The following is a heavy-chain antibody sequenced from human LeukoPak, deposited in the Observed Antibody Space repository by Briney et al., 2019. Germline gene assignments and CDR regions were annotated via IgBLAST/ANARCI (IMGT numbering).Heavy chain of an antibody. CDR2: IKQDGSEK. D-gene: IGHD6-13*01. CDR1: GFTFSSYW. CDR3: ARVPAADYYYYHIDV. J-gene: IGHJ6*03. V-gene: IGHV3-7*01. Sequence: GGSLRLSCAASGFTFSSYWMSWVRQAPGKGLEWVANIKQDGSEKYHVDSVKGRFTISRDNAKNSLYLQMNSLRAEDTAVYYCARVPAADYYYYHIDVWGKGTTVTVSS.